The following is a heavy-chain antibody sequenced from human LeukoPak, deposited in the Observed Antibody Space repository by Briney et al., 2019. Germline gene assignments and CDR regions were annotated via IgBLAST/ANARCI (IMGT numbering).Heavy chain of an antibody. Sequence: GGSLRLSGAASGFTFSSYWMSGVRQSPGKGLEWVANIKQEGSEKYYVYSVKGRFPISRDNAKNSLYLQMNSLRAEDTAVYYCARVKFVRGVITWTFDYWGQGTLVTVSS. CDR3: ARVKFVRGVITWTFDY. J-gene: IGHJ4*02. CDR1: GFTFSSYW. V-gene: IGHV3-7*01. D-gene: IGHD3-10*01. CDR2: IKQEGSEK.